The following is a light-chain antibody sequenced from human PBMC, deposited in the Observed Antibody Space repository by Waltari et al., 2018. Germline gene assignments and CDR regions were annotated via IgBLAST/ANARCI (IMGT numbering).Light chain of an antibody. V-gene: IGLV2-11*01. J-gene: IGLJ2*01. CDR1: SSDVGGYNY. CDR2: DVT. Sequence: QSALTQPRSVSGSPGQSVTISCTGPSSDVGGYNYVSCYKQPPGQVPKLMIYDVTKRPSGVPARFSGSKSGNTASLTISGLQAEDEADYYCCSYAQTYTLIFGGGTKVTVL. CDR3: CSYAQTYTLI.